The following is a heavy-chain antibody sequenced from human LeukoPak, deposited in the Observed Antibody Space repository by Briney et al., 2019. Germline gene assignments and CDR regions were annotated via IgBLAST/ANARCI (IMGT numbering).Heavy chain of an antibody. CDR3: ARGCDSSGSFDY. CDR2: ISGSGGST. J-gene: IGHJ4*02. Sequence: GGSLRLSCAASGFTFSSYAMSWVRQAPGKGLEWVSAISGSGGSTYYADSVKGRFTISRDNSKNTLYLQMNSLRAEDTAVYYCARGCDSSGSFDYWGQGTLVTVSS. CDR1: GFTFSSYA. D-gene: IGHD3-22*01. V-gene: IGHV3-23*01.